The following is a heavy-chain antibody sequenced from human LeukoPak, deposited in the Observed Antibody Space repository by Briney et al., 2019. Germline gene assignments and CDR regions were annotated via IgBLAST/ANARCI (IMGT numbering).Heavy chain of an antibody. D-gene: IGHD6-19*01. CDR3: ARVYSSGWLGYFDY. V-gene: IGHV3-20*04. Sequence: GGSLRLSCAASGFTFDDYGMSWVRQAPGRGLESVSGINWNGGSTVYADCVKGRFTISRDNAKNSLYLQMNSLRAGDTALYYCARVYSSGWLGYFDYWGQGTLVTVSS. CDR1: GFTFDDYG. J-gene: IGHJ4*02. CDR2: INWNGGST.